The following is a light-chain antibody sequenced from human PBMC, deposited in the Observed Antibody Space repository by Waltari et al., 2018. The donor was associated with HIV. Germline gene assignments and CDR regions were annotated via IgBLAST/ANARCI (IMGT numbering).Light chain of an antibody. Sequence: QSALTQPHSVSGSPGQSVTISCTGTSSDVGGYNYLSWYQQHPGKAPKLMIYDVSKRPSGVPDRFSGSKSGNTASLTISGLQAEDEADYYCCSYAGSYSCWVFGGGTKLTVL. CDR1: SSDVGGYNY. CDR2: DVS. J-gene: IGLJ3*02. V-gene: IGLV2-11*01. CDR3: CSYAGSYSCWV.